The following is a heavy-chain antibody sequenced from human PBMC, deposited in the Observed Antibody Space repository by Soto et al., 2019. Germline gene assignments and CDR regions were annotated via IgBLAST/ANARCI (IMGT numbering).Heavy chain of an antibody. CDR3: ARDRSSSSGYYYYMDV. J-gene: IGHJ6*03. CDR1: GGSISSYY. CDR2: IYYSGST. V-gene: IGHV4-59*01. D-gene: IGHD6-6*01. Sequence: SETLSLTCTVSGGSISSYYWSWIRQPPGKGLEWIGYIYYSGSTNYNPSLKSRVTISVDTSKNQFSLKLSSVTAADTAVYYCARDRSSSSGYYYYMDVWGKGTTVTVSS.